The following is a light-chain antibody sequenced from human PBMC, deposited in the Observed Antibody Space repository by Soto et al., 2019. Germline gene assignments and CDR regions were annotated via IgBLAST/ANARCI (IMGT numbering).Light chain of an antibody. CDR2: KAS. CDR3: QQYNSYWT. CDR1: QSISSW. J-gene: IGKJ1*01. V-gene: IGKV1-5*03. Sequence: DRVTITCRASQSISSWLAWYQQKPGKAPNLLIYKASSLEGGVPSRFSGSGSGTEFTLTISSLQPDDFATYYCQQYNSYWTFGLGTKVDI.